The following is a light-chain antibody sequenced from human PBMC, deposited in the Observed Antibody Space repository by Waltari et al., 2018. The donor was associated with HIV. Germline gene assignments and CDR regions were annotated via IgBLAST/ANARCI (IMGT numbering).Light chain of an antibody. CDR2: ATY. CDR3: AAWDSSLSVAV. CDR1: SFNLGNNS. J-gene: IGLJ3*02. V-gene: IGLV1-51*01. Sequence: QSVLTQPPSVSAAPGQKVTIPCSGGSFNLGNNSVSWYQQVPGTAPKLLIYATYNRPSGIPDRFSGSKSATSATLVIDGLQTGDEADYYCAAWDSSLSVAVFGGGTQVTVL.